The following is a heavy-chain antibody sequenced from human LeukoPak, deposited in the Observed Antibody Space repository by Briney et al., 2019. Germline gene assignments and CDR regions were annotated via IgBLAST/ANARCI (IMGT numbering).Heavy chain of an antibody. CDR2: ISGSGGST. CDR1: GFTFSSYW. Sequence: QPGGSLRLSCVASGFTFSSYWMSWIRQAPGKGLEWVSAISGSGGSTYYADSVKGRFTISRDNSKNTLYLQMNSLRAEDTAVYYCANDGSGYFHYWGQGTLVTVSS. J-gene: IGHJ4*02. CDR3: ANDGSGYFHY. V-gene: IGHV3-23*01. D-gene: IGHD3-22*01.